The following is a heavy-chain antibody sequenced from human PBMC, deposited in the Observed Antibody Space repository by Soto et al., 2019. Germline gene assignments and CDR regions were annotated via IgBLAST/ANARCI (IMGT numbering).Heavy chain of an antibody. V-gene: IGHV4-34*01. Sequence: QVQLQQWGAGLLKPSETLSLTCAVYGGSFSGYYWSWIRQPPGKGLEWIGEINHSGSTNYNPSLKRRVTISVDTSKNQFSLKLSSVTAADTAVYYCASGCWADYWGQGTLVTVSS. D-gene: IGHD2-8*01. CDR2: INHSGST. J-gene: IGHJ4*02. CDR3: ASGCWADY. CDR1: GGSFSGYY.